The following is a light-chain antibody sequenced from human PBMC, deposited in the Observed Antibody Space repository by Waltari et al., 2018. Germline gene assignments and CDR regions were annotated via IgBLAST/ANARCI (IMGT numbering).Light chain of an antibody. CDR2: DAS. CDR1: QSVSSN. Sequence: EIVLTQSPATLSLSPGERATLACRASQSVSSNLAWYQQKPDQAPRLLIYDASNRATGITARFSASGSGTDFTLTLSSLEPEDFAVYYCQQRSSWPYTFGQGTKLEIK. CDR3: QQRSSWPYT. J-gene: IGKJ2*01. V-gene: IGKV3-11*01.